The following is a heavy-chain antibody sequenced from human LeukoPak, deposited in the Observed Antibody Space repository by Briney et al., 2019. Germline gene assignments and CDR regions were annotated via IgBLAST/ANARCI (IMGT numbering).Heavy chain of an antibody. J-gene: IGHJ4*02. CDR1: GGSVSSGSYY. Sequence: SETLSLTCTVSGGSVSSGSYYWSWIRQPPGKGLEWIGYIYYSRSTNYNPSLKNRVTISVDTSKNQFSLKLSSVTAADTAVYYCATYYYGSGKYWGQGTLVTVSS. V-gene: IGHV4-61*01. D-gene: IGHD3-10*01. CDR3: ATYYYGSGKY. CDR2: IYYSRST.